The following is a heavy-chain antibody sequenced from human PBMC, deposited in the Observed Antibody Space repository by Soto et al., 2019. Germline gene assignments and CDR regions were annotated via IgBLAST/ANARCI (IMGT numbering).Heavy chain of an antibody. CDR1: GFTFSSYA. CDR2: ISYDGSNK. Sequence: QVQLVESGGGVVQPGRSLRLSCAASGFTFSSYAMHWVRQAPGKGLEWVAVISYDGSNKYYADSVKGRFTISRDNSKNTLYLQMYSLRAEDTAVYYRLRVTYYDFWSGTCAGMDVWGQGTRV. J-gene: IGHJ6*02. V-gene: IGHV3-30-3*01. D-gene: IGHD3-3*01. CDR3: LRVTYYDFWSGTCAGMDV.